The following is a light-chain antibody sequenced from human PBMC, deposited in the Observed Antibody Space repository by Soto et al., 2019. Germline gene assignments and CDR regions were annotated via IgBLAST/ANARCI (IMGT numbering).Light chain of an antibody. V-gene: IGKV3-15*01. CDR1: QSVSSD. Sequence: MTQSPATLSVSPGEGVTLSCRASQSVSSDLAWYQQKFGQAPRLLIYAASTRATGIPARFSGSGSGTEFTLTISSLQSEDFAVYYCQQYNNWPRTFGQGTKVDI. CDR3: QQYNNWPRT. J-gene: IGKJ1*01. CDR2: AAS.